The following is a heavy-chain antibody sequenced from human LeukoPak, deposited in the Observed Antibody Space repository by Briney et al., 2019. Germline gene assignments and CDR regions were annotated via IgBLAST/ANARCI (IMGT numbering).Heavy chain of an antibody. J-gene: IGHJ4*02. CDR1: GGSISSYY. V-gene: IGHV4-4*07. CDR3: ARESYYGSGSYSDY. Sequence: SETLSLTCTVSGGSISSYYWSRIRQPAGKGLEWIGRIYTSGSTNYNPSLKSRVTMSVDTSKNQFSLKLSSVTAADTAVYYCARESYYGSGSYSDYWGQGTLVTVSS. D-gene: IGHD3-10*01. CDR2: IYTSGST.